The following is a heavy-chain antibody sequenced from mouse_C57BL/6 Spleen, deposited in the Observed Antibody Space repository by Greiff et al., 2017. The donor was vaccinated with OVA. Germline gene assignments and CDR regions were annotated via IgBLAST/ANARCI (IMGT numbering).Heavy chain of an antibody. CDR2: IYPSDSET. CDR1: GYTFTSYW. D-gene: IGHD2-1*01. J-gene: IGHJ3*01. Sequence: QVQLQQPGAELVRPGSSVKLSCKASGYTFTSYWMDWVKQRPGQGLEWIGNIYPSDSETHYNQKFKDKATLTVDKSSSTAYMQLSSLTSEDSAVYYCARSVYYGNYGWFAYWGQGTLVTVSA. V-gene: IGHV1-61*01. CDR3: ARSVYYGNYGWFAY.